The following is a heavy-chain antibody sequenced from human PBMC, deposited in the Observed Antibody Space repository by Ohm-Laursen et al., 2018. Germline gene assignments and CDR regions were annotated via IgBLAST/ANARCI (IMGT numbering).Heavy chain of an antibody. CDR1: GYTFTGYY. D-gene: IGHD2-2*02. J-gene: IGHJ5*02. CDR2: INPNSGGT. Sequence: SVKVSCKASGYTFTGYYMHWVRQAPGQGLEWMGWINPNSGGTNYAQKFQGRVTMTRDTSISTAYMELSRLRSDDTAVYYCARKCSSTSCYTRRPWFDPWGQGTLVTVSS. V-gene: IGHV1-2*02. CDR3: ARKCSSTSCYTRRPWFDP.